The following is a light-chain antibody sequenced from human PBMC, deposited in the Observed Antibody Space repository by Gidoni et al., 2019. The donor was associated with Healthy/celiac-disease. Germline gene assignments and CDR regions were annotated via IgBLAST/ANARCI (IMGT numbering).Light chain of an antibody. Sequence: QSALTQPASVSGSPGQSITLSCTGTSSDVGSYNLVSWYQQHPGKAPKFMIYEGSKRPSGVSNRFSGSKSGNTASLTISGLQAEDEADYYCCSYAGSSTFVFGGGTKLTVL. V-gene: IGLV2-23*03. CDR2: EGS. J-gene: IGLJ3*02. CDR1: SSDVGSYNL. CDR3: CSYAGSSTFV.